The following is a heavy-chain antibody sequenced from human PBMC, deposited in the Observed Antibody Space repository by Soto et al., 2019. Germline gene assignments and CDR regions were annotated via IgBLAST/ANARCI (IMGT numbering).Heavy chain of an antibody. CDR2: IYPGDSDT. J-gene: IGHJ6*02. D-gene: IGHD6-13*01. CDR1: GYSFSRYW. CDR3: ARTSAAGKYYYGMDV. Sequence: PRGSPKIFCKGSGYSFSRYWIGWGGQMPGKGLEWMGIIYPGDSDTRYSPSFQGQVTISADKSISTAYLQWSSLKASDTAMYYCARTSAAGKYYYGMDVWGQGTTVTVSS. V-gene: IGHV5-51*01.